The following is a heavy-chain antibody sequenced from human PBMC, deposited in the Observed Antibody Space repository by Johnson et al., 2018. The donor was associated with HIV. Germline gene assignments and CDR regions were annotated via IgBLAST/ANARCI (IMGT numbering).Heavy chain of an antibody. CDR3: AKGQGGTVAGAYAVDI. J-gene: IGHJ3*02. V-gene: IGHV3-23*04. CDR1: GFTFSSYA. D-gene: IGHD4-23*01. CDR2: ISWDGGST. Sequence: VQLVESGGGLVQPGGSLRLSCAASGFTFSSYAMHWVRQAPGKGLEWVSLISWDGGSTYYADSVKGRFTISRDNSKNTLYLQMNSLRAEDTAVYYCAKGQGGTVAGAYAVDIWGQGTMVTVSS.